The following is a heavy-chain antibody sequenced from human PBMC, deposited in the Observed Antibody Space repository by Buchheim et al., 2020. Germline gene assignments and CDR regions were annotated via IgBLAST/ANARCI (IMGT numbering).Heavy chain of an antibody. CDR2: NNPSGGST. CDR1: GYTFTSYY. D-gene: IGHD6-19*01. J-gene: IGHJ4*02. CDR3: ARDRGSGWNYFDY. V-gene: IGHV1-46*01. Sequence: QVQLVQSGAEVKKPGASVKVSCKASGYTFTSYYMHWVRQAPGQGFEWMGLNNPSGGSTTYAQKFQGRVTMTRETSTSTAYMELSSLRSEDTAVYYCARDRGSGWNYFDYWGQGTL.